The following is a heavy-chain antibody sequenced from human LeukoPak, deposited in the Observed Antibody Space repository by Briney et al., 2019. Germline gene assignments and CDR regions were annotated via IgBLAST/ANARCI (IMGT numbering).Heavy chain of an antibody. D-gene: IGHD4-23*01. CDR1: GGSISSGGYS. J-gene: IGHJ4*02. Sequence: PSETLSLTCAVSGGSISSGGYSWSWIRQPPGKGLEWIGYIYHSGSTNYNPSLKSRVTISVDTSKNQFSLKLSSVTAAGTAVYYCASVYGGPFYYFDYWGQGTLVTVSS. CDR2: IYHSGST. V-gene: IGHV4-30-2*02. CDR3: ASVYGGPFYYFDY.